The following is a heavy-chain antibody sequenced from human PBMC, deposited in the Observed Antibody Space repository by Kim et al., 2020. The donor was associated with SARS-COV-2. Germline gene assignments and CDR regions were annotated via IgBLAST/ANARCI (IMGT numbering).Heavy chain of an antibody. CDR2: IYYSGST. CDR1: GGSISSSSYY. Sequence: SETLSLTCTVSGGSISSSSYYWGWIRQPPGKGLEWIGSIYYSGSTYYNPSLKSRVTISVDTSKNQFSLKLSSVTAADTAVYYCARHEMATNSPPHWGQGT. D-gene: IGHD5-12*01. V-gene: IGHV4-39*01. J-gene: IGHJ4*02. CDR3: ARHEMATNSPPH.